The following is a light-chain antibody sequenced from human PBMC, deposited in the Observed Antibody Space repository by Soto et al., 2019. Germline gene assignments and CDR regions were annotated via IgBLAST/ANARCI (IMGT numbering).Light chain of an antibody. CDR2: GNS. V-gene: IGLV1-40*01. CDR1: SSNIGAGYD. J-gene: IGLJ2*01. Sequence: QAVVTQPPSVSGAPGQRVTISCTGSSSNIGAGYDVHWYQQLPGTAPKLLIYGNSNRPSGVPDRFSGSKSGTSASLAITGLKAEDEADYSCQSYDSSLSGSVFGGGTKLTVL. CDR3: QSYDSSLSGSV.